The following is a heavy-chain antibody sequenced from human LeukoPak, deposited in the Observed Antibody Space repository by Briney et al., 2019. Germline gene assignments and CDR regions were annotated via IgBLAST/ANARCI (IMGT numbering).Heavy chain of an antibody. CDR1: GYTFTGYY. CDR3: ARDGGYSYGSENFDY. V-gene: IGHV1-2*02. D-gene: IGHD5-18*01. J-gene: IGHJ4*02. CDR2: INPNSGGT. Sequence: ASVKVSCKASGYTFTGYYMHWVRQAPGQGLEWMGWINPNSGGTNYAQKFQGRVTMTRDTSISTAYMELSRLRSDDTAVYYCARDGGYSYGSENFDYWGQGTLVTVSS.